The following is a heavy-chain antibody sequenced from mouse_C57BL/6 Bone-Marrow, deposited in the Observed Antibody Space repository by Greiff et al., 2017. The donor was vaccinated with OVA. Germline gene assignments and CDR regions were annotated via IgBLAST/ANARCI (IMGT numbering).Heavy chain of an antibody. CDR3: ARCTTGPY. D-gene: IGHD1-1*01. J-gene: IGHJ3*01. Sequence: VQLQQSGAELVKPGASVKLSCKASGYTFTIYWMHWVKQRPGQGLERIGMIHPNSGSTNYNEKFKSKATLTVDKSSSTAYMQLSSLTSEDSAVYYCARCTTGPYWGQGTLVTVSA. CDR1: GYTFTIYW. V-gene: IGHV1-64*01. CDR2: IHPNSGST.